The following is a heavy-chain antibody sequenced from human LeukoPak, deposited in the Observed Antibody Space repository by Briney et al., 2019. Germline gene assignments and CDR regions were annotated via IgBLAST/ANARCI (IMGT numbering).Heavy chain of an antibody. D-gene: IGHD3-22*01. Sequence: SETLSLTCTVSGGSISSGSYYWSWIRQPAGKGLEWIGRIYTSGGTNYSPSLKSRVTIAVGTSKNQFSLKLSSVTAADTAVYYCARGDYYDSSGYYHPNYFDYGGQGTLVTVSS. CDR3: ARGDYYDSSGYYHPNYFDY. J-gene: IGHJ4*02. CDR1: GGSISSGSYY. CDR2: IYTSGGT. V-gene: IGHV4-61*02.